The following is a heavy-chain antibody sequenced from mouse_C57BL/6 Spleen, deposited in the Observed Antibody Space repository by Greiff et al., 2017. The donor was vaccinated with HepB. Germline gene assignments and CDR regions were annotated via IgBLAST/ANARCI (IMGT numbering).Heavy chain of an antibody. J-gene: IGHJ2*01. D-gene: IGHD2-1*01. CDR2: ISSGGDYI. CDR1: GFTFSSYA. V-gene: IGHV5-9-1*02. Sequence: EVKLQESGEGLVKPGGSLKLSCAASGFTFSSYAMSWVRQTPEKRLEWVAYISSGGDYIYYADTVKGRFTISRDNARNTLYLQMSSLKSEDTAMYYCTREEDYGNLDYWGQGTTLTVSS. CDR3: TREEDYGNLDY.